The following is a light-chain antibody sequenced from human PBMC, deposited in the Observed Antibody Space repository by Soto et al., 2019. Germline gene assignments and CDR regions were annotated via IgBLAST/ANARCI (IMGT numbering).Light chain of an antibody. CDR2: GNS. CDR3: QSCDSSLSGSVV. CDR1: SSNIGAGYD. V-gene: IGLV1-40*01. J-gene: IGLJ2*01. Sequence: QSVLTQPPSVSGAPGQRVTISCTGSSSNIGAGYDVQWYQQLPGTAPKLLIYGNSNRPSGVPDRFSGSKSGTSASLAITGLQAEDKADYYCQSCDSSLSGSVVFGGGTKLTVL.